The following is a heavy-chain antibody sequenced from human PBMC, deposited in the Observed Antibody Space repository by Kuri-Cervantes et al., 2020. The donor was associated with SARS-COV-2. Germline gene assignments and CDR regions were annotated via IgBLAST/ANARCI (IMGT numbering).Heavy chain of an antibody. CDR1: GGSISSYY. V-gene: IGHV4-59*12. CDR2: IYYSGST. D-gene: IGHD4-17*01. Sequence: GSLRLACPVSGGSISSYYWSWIRQPPGKGLEWIGYIYYSGSTNYNPSLKSRVTISVDTSKNQFSLKLSSVTAADTAVYYCARPRYGDYDGAFAIWGQGTMVTVSS. J-gene: IGHJ3*02. CDR3: ARPRYGDYDGAFAI.